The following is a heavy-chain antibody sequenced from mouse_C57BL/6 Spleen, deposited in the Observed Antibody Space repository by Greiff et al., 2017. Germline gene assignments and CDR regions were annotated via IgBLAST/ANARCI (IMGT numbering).Heavy chain of an antibody. V-gene: IGHV7-3*01. CDR3: ARTMITNYYAMDY. J-gene: IGHJ4*01. Sequence: EVNVVESGGGLVQPGGSLSLSCAASGFTFTDYYLSWVRQPPGKALEWLGFIRNKANGYTTESSASVKGRFTISRDNSQSILYLQMNALRAEDSATYYCARTMITNYYAMDYWGQGTSVTVSS. CDR1: GFTFTDYY. D-gene: IGHD2-4*01. CDR2: IRNKANGYTT.